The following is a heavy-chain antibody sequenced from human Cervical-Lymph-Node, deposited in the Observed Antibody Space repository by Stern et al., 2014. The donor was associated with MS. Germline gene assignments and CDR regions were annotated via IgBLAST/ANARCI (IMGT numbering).Heavy chain of an antibody. Sequence: EVQLEESGGGLVQPGRSLRLSCAASGFTFHNYAMHWVRQAPGRGLEWVSGITWNSGSIGYGDSVQGRFTISRDNAKNSLYLQMNSLRADDTALYYCAKDLSKAGEVKYYYGMDVWGQGTTVTVSS. D-gene: IGHD7-27*01. CDR2: ITWNSGSI. CDR3: AKDLSKAGEVKYYYGMDV. CDR1: GFTFHNYA. V-gene: IGHV3-9*01. J-gene: IGHJ6*02.